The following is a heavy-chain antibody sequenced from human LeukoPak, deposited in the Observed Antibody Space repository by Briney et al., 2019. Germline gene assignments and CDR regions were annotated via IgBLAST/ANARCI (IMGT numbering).Heavy chain of an antibody. CDR1: VYTFTSYG. CDR2: ISAYNGNT. CDR3: ARDIIVAAAVNPPFGD. D-gene: IGHD6-13*01. Sequence: ASVNVSCKASVYTFTSYGISWVRQAPGQGLECMGWISAYNGNTYYAQRLQGRVTMTTDTSTSTAYMELRSLRSDDTAVYCCARDIIVAAAVNPPFGDWGQGTLVTVAS. V-gene: IGHV1-18*01. J-gene: IGHJ4*02.